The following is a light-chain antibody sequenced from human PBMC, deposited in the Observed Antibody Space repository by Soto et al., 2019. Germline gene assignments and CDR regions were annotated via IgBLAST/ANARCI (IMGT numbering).Light chain of an antibody. CDR3: QQRSDWPPRLT. CDR1: QTINNY. V-gene: IGKV3-11*01. Sequence: EIVLTQSPATLSLSPGERATLSCRASQTINNYLAWYQQKPGQAPRLLVYDASYRAIGIPARFSGSGSGTDFTLTSSGLEPEDVAGYYCQQRSDWPPRLTFGGGTKVEIK. CDR2: DAS. J-gene: IGKJ4*01.